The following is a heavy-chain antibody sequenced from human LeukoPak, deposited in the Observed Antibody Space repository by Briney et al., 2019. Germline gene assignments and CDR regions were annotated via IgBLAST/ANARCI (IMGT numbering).Heavy chain of an antibody. J-gene: IGHJ5*02. Sequence: SETLSLTCTVSGGSISSSSYYWGWIRQPPGKGLEWIGSIYYSGSTYYNPSLKGRVTISVDTSKNQFSLKLSSVTAADTAVYYCARIRSSSWYPHNWFDPWGQGALVTVSS. CDR3: ARIRSSSWYPHNWFDP. D-gene: IGHD6-13*01. V-gene: IGHV4-39*01. CDR2: IYYSGST. CDR1: GGSISSSSYY.